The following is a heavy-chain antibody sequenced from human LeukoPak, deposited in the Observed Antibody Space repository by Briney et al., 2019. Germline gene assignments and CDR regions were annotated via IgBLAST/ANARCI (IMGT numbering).Heavy chain of an antibody. CDR1: GYTFTGYY. CDR3: ATADCSGGSCPIDV. Sequence: ASVKVSCKASGYTFTGYYMHWVRQAPGQGLGWMGWINPNSGGTNYAQKFQGWVTMTRDTSISTAYMELSRLRSDDTAVYYCATADCSGGSCPIDVWGKGTTVTVSS. V-gene: IGHV1-2*04. J-gene: IGHJ6*04. CDR2: INPNSGGT. D-gene: IGHD2-15*01.